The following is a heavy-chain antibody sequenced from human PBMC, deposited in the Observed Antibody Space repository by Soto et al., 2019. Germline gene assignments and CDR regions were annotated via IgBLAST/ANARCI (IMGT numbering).Heavy chain of an antibody. CDR1: SGPDRSHN. V-gene: IGHV4-59*08. CDR2: VYYTGDT. D-gene: IGHD4-17*01. CDR3: VRQGIDYLHGLVDV. J-gene: IGHJ6*02. Sequence: QVQLQQSCPRLVKPSETLSLTCTVSSGPDRSHNWGWIRQPPGSGLEWIGYVYYTGDTAYNPSLRGRVTISADTSTNAISLTLNSVTAADTAVYYCVRQGIDYLHGLVDVWGQGTTVSVSS.